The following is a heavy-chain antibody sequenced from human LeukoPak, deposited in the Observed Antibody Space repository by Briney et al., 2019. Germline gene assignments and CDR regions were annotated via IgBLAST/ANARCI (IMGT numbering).Heavy chain of an antibody. J-gene: IGHJ4*02. V-gene: IGHV4-4*02. D-gene: IGHD6-13*01. CDR2: IYHSGST. Sequence: SGTLSLTCAVSGGFISSSNWWSWVRQPPGKGLEWIGEIYHSGSTNFNPSLKSRVTISVDTSKNQFSLKLSSVTAADTAVYYCARRSTSTGYSSSWYRDYWGQGTLVTVSS. CDR1: GGFISSSNW. CDR3: ARRSTSTGYSSSWYRDY.